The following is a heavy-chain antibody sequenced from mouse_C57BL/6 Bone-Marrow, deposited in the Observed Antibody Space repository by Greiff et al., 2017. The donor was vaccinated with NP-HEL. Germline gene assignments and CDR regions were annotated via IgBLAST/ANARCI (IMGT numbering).Heavy chain of an antibody. CDR3: AIDNSILRDCYFDV. CDR2: INYDGSST. J-gene: IGHJ1*03. V-gene: IGHV5-16*01. CDR1: GFTFSDYY. D-gene: IGHD3-2*02. Sequence: EVKLMESEGGLVQPGSSMKLSCTASGFTFSDYYMAWVRQVPEKGLEWVANINYDGSSTYYPDSLKSRFIISRNNAKNILYLQMITLKSYDTSTYYCAIDNSILRDCYFDVWGTGTTVTVSS.